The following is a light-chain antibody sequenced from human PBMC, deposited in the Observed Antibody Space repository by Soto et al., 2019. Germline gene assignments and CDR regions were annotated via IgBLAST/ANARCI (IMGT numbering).Light chain of an antibody. J-gene: IGKJ2*01. CDR3: QQYGSSPLFT. CDR2: GAS. CDR1: QSVSSSY. Sequence: EIVLTQSPGTLSLSPGERATLSCRASQSVSSSYLAWYQQKPGQAPRLLIYGASSRATGIPDRFSGSGSGTDFTLTIIRLEPEDFAVYYCQQYGSSPLFTFGQGTQLEIK. V-gene: IGKV3-20*01.